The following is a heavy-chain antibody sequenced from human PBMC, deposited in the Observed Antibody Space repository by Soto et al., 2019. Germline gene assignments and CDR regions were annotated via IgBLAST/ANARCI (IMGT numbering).Heavy chain of an antibody. CDR2: LSGSNDYA. V-gene: IGHV3-11*06. CDR1: GFTFSDYY. J-gene: IGHJ4*02. CDR3: ASYQYGAGFEY. D-gene: IGHD2-2*01. Sequence: VQLVESGGGLVKPGQSLRLSCAASGFTFSDYYMTWIRQAPGKGLEWVSFLSGSNDYAYYADSVKGRFTLSRNNAENSLYPQLNSLGAGDTAIYYCASYQYGAGFEYWGQGTQVTVSS.